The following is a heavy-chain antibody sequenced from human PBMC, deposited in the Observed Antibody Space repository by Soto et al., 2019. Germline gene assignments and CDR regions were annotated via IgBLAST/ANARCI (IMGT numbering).Heavy chain of an antibody. Sequence: SETLSLTCAVYGGSFSGYYWSWIRQPPGKGLEWSGEINHSGSTNYNPSLKSRVTISVDTSKNQFSLKLSSVTAADTAVYYCARGYYDFWSGYYYYYYYGMDVWGQGTTGTVS. J-gene: IGHJ6*02. CDR2: INHSGST. CDR3: ARGYYDFWSGYYYYYYYGMDV. D-gene: IGHD3-3*01. V-gene: IGHV4-34*01. CDR1: GGSFSGYY.